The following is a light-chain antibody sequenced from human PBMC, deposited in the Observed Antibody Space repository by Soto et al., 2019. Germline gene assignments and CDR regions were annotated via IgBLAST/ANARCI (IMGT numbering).Light chain of an antibody. CDR1: SELKRYA. V-gene: IGLV4-69*01. Sequence: QLVLTQSPSASASLGASIKITCTLNSELKRYAIAWHQQQPGKGPRYLMRIKSDGSHSKGDGIPDRFSGSSSGAERYLIISGLQSDDEADYYCQTWGTGFHVVFGGGTKLTVL. CDR2: IKSDGSH. J-gene: IGLJ2*01. CDR3: QTWGTGFHVV.